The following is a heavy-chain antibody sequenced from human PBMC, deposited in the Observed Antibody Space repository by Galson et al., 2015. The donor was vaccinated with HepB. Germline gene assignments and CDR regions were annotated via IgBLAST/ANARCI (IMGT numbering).Heavy chain of an antibody. CDR2: IDLSDSYS. D-gene: IGHD2-21*02. V-gene: IGHV5-10-1*01. J-gene: IGHJ6*02. Sequence: QSGAEVKKPGESLRISCEASGYTFSSQYITWVRQMPGKGLEWVGKIDLSDSYSNYSPSFQGPVAISVDKSTRTAYLQWTSLRASDTAIYYCAHHCGGDCTGPRYYYAMDVWGQGTTVTVS. CDR1: GYTFSSQY. CDR3: AHHCGGDCTGPRYYYAMDV.